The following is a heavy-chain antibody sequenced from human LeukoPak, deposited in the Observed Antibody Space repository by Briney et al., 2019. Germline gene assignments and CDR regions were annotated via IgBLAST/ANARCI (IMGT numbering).Heavy chain of an antibody. Sequence: GGSLRLSCAASGFTFSSYSMNWVRQAPGKGLEWISYISSGSSTIYYADSVKGRFTISRDNAKNSLYLQMNSLRAKDMAVYYCARGSDLKYFQYWGQGTLVTVSS. CDR1: GFTFSSYS. J-gene: IGHJ1*01. V-gene: IGHV3-48*01. CDR2: ISSGSSTI. CDR3: ARGSDLKYFQY.